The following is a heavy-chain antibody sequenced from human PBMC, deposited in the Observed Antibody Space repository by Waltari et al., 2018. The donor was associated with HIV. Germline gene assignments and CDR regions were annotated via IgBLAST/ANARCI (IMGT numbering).Heavy chain of an antibody. V-gene: IGHV3-7*01. Sequence: EVQLVESGGGLVQPGGSLRLSCAAYGFTFSSYWMSWVRQAPGKGLEWVANRKQDGSEKYYVDSVKGRFTISRDNAKNSLYLQMNSLRAEDTAVYYCARNNGDVNYFDYWGQGTLVTVSS. J-gene: IGHJ4*02. CDR3: ARNNGDVNYFDY. CDR2: RKQDGSEK. CDR1: GFTFSSYW. D-gene: IGHD4-17*01.